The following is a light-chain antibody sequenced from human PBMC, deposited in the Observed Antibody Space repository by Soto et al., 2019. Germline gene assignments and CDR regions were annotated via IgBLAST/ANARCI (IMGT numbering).Light chain of an antibody. J-gene: IGLJ2*01. CDR3: QVWDSSLDHVV. V-gene: IGLV3-21*04. Sequence: SYELTQPPSVSVAPGKTARITCGGNNIGSKSVHWYQQKPGQAPVLVIYYDSDRPSGIPERFSGSNSGNTATLTISRVEAGDEADYYCQVWDSSLDHVVFGGGTKLTVL. CDR2: YDS. CDR1: NIGSKS.